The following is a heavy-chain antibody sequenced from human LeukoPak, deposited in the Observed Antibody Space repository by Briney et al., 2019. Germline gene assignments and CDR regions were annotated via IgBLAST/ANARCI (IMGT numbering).Heavy chain of an antibody. Sequence: GESLKISCKGSGYSFTTYWIGWVRQMPGKGLEWMGIIYPGDSDTRYSPSFQGQVTISADKSISTAYLQWSSLRASDTAMYYCVRRFDMGYFDCIHYYFDYWAQVTQVIVTS. J-gene: IGHJ4*02. V-gene: IGHV5-51*03. D-gene: IGHD3-9*01. CDR2: IYPGDSDT. CDR3: VRRFDMGYFDCIHYYFDY. CDR1: GYSFTTYW.